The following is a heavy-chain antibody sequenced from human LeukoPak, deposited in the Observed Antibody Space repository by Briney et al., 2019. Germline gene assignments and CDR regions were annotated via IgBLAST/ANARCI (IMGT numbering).Heavy chain of an antibody. CDR3: ASMGWNRXSGYSGQFDX. J-gene: IGHJ4*02. CDR1: GGSISSGGYH. D-gene: IGHD3-22*01. Sequence: PSETLSLTCTVSGGSISSGGYHWRWIRQHPGKGLEWIGYIYYSGSTYYNPSLKSRVTISVDTSKNQFSLKLSSVTAADTAVYYCASMGWNRXSGYSGQFDXXGQGTLVTVSS. CDR2: IYYSGST. V-gene: IGHV4-31*03.